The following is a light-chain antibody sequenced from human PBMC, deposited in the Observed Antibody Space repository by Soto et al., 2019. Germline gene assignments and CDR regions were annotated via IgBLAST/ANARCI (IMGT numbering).Light chain of an antibody. Sequence: DLVLNHSPVSLSVSLGERATINCKSSQSVLYSSNNKNYLAWYQQKPGQPPKLLIYWASTRESGVPDRFSGSGSGTDFTLTISSLQAEDVAIYYCQQYYSTPITFGQGTLLEIK. CDR1: QSVLYSSNNKNY. J-gene: IGKJ5*01. CDR2: WAS. CDR3: QQYYSTPIT. V-gene: IGKV4-1*01.